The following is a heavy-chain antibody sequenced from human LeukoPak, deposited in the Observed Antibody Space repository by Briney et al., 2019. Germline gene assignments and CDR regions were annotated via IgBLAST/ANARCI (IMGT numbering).Heavy chain of an antibody. D-gene: IGHD5-18*01. J-gene: IGHJ3*02. CDR1: GGSFSGYY. V-gene: IGHV4-34*01. Sequence: SETLSLTCAVYGGSFSGYYWSWIRQPPGKGLEWIGEINHSGSTNYNPSLKSRVTISVDTSKNQFSLKLSSVTAADTAVYYCARGSTAMGYAFDIWGQGTMVTVSS. CDR3: ARGSTAMGYAFDI. CDR2: INHSGST.